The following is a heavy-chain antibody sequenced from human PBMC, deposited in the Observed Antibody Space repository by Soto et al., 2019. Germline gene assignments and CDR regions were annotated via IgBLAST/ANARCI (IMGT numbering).Heavy chain of an antibody. CDR2: IYYSGST. V-gene: IGHV4-59*01. CDR3: ARASGSSYGLGY. CDR1: GVSISSYY. J-gene: IGHJ4*02. Sequence: SETLSLTCTVSGVSISSYYWSCIRQPPGKGLEWIGYIYYSGSTNYNPSLKSRVTISVDTSKNQFSLKLSSVTAADTAVYYRARASGSSYGLGYWGQGTLVTVSS. D-gene: IGHD5-18*01.